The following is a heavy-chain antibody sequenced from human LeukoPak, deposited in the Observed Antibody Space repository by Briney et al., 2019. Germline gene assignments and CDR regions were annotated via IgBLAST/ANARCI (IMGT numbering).Heavy chain of an antibody. D-gene: IGHD3-22*01. CDR2: IYHSGSA. J-gene: IGHJ4*02. Sequence: SETLSLTCAVSGGSISSGGFSWSWIRQPPGKGLEWIGYIYHSGSANYNPSLESRVTISVDRSKNEYFLKVKSVTAADTAVYYCARTAYDSSGYYPDWGQGTPVIVSS. V-gene: IGHV4-30-2*01. CDR3: ARTAYDSSGYYPD. CDR1: GGSISSGGFS.